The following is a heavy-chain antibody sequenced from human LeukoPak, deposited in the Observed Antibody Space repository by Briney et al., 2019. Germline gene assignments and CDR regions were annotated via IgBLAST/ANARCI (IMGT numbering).Heavy chain of an antibody. CDR3: ARHYDSNSYGPGY. CDR2: ISGSGGST. J-gene: IGHJ4*01. CDR1: GFTFSSYA. V-gene: IGHV3-23*01. Sequence: GGSLRLSCAASGFTFSSYAMCWVRQAPGKGLEWVSAISGSGGSTYYADSVKSRFTISRDNAKNSLYLQMNSLRAEDTAVYYCARHYDSNSYGPGYWGQGTLVTVSS. D-gene: IGHD3-22*01.